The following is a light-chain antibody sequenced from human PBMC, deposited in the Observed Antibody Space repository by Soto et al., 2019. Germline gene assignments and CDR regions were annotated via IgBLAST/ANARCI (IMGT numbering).Light chain of an antibody. CDR1: SSDVGSYNL. J-gene: IGLJ1*01. Sequence: QSVLTRPASVSGSPGQSITISCTGTSSDVGSYNLVSWYQQHPGKAPKLMIYEVSKRPSGVSNRFSGSKSGNTASPTISGLQAEDEADYYCCSYAGSSTPLIFGTGTKVTVL. V-gene: IGLV2-23*02. CDR2: EVS. CDR3: CSYAGSSTPLI.